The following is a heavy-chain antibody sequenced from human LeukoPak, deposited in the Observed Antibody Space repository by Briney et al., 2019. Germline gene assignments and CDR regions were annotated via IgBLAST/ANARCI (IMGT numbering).Heavy chain of an antibody. V-gene: IGHV4-34*01. CDR1: GGSFSGYY. D-gene: IGHD3-3*01. CDR3: ASARNDFWSGYRLDYYGMDV. J-gene: IGHJ6*02. Sequence: SETLSLTCAVYGGSFSGYYWSWIRQRPGKGLEWIGEINHSGSTNYNPSLKSRVTISVDTSKNQFSLKLSSVTAADTAVYYCASARNDFWSGYRLDYYGMDVWGQGTTVTVSS. CDR2: INHSGST.